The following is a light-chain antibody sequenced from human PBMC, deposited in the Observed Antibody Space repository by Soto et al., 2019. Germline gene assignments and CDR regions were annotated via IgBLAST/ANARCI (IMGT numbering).Light chain of an antibody. CDR3: CSYAGSSTFV. V-gene: IGLV2-23*03. CDR2: EGS. CDR1: SSDVGSYNL. Sequence: QSALTQPASVSGSPGQSITISCTGTSSDVGSYNLVSWYQQHPGKAPKLMIYEGSKRPSAVSNRFSGSKSRNTASLTSSGLQAEDEADYYCCSYAGSSTFVFGGGTKLTVL. J-gene: IGLJ2*01.